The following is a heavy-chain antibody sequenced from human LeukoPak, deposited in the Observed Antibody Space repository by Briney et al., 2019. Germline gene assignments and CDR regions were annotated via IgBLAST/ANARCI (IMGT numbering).Heavy chain of an antibody. Sequence: SVKVSCKTSGGTFNNSAISWVRQAPGQGLEWLGGIMPLFGTAGYAQKYQGRVTITKDESTRTVYLELTSLTSDDTAVYYCARDVHGDYGSGWFDPWGQGTLVSVSS. CDR1: GGTFNNSA. J-gene: IGHJ5*02. CDR3: ARDVHGDYGSGWFDP. CDR2: IMPLFGTA. V-gene: IGHV1-69*05. D-gene: IGHD4-17*01.